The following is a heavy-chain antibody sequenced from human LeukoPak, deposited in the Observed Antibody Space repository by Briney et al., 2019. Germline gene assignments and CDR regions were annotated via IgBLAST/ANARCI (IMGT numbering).Heavy chain of an antibody. CDR1: GYTLTELS. Sequence: GASVKVSCKVSGYTLTELSLHWVRQAPGKGLEWMGRFDPDDGETIYARKFQGRVTMTEDTSTDTAYMELSSLRSEDTAVYFCAVSLTTGGYYGMDVWGQGTTVTVSS. CDR2: FDPDDGET. J-gene: IGHJ6*02. CDR3: AVSLTTGGYYGMDV. V-gene: IGHV1-24*01. D-gene: IGHD1-1*01.